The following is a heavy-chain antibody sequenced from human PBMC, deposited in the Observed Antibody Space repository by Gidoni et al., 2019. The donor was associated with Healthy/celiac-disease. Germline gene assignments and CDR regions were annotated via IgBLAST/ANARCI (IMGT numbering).Heavy chain of an antibody. J-gene: IGHJ4*02. Sequence: EVQLVESGGGLVKPGGSLRLSCAASGFTFSSYSMNWVRQAPGKGLEWVSSISSSSSYIYYADSVKGRFTISRDNAKNSLYLQMNSLRAEDTAVYYCARDSSKGYCSGGSCYSFSYWGQGTLVTVSS. CDR1: GFTFSSYS. CDR2: ISSSSSYI. D-gene: IGHD2-15*01. V-gene: IGHV3-21*01. CDR3: ARDSSKGYCSGGSCYSFSY.